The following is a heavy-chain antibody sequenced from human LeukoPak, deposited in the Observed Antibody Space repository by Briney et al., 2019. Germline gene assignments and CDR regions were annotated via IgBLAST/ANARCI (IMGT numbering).Heavy chain of an antibody. CDR3: ASLAGYSSSWYPNYFDY. D-gene: IGHD6-13*01. J-gene: IGHJ4*02. CDR2: IYPGDSDT. Sequence: GASLKISFKGSGYSFTNYWIGWVRQMPGKGLEWMGIIYPGDSDTRYSPSFQGQVTISADKSISTAYLQWSSLKASDTAMYYCASLAGYSSSWYPNYFDYWGQGTLVTVSS. V-gene: IGHV5-51*01. CDR1: GYSFTNYW.